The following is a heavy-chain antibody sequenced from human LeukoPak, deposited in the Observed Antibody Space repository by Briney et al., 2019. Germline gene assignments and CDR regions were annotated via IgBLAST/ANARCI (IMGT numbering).Heavy chain of an antibody. V-gene: IGHV3-7*01. CDR1: GFIFSSYW. D-gene: IGHD3-10*02. CDR3: AELGITMIGGV. CDR2: INQDGSEK. Sequence: GGSLRLSCAASGFIFSSYWMSWVRQAPGKGLEWVANINQDGSEKYYVDSVKGRFTISRDNAKNSLYLQMNSLRAEDTAVYYCAELGITMIGGVWGKGTTVTISS. J-gene: IGHJ6*04.